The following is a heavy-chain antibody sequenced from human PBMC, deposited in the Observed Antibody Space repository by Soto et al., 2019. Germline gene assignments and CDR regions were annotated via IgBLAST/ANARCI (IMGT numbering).Heavy chain of an antibody. D-gene: IGHD1-7*01. CDR1: GDSVSSNSAA. Sequence: QVQLQESGPGLVKPSQTLSLTCAISGDSVSSNSAAWNWIRQSPSRGLEGLGRTYYRSRWYNDYAVPVTSRIIVDADKYKNQFSLQLTSVTPEDTAVYYCAGTTSYEWYYMDVWGKGNTVTVSS. CDR3: AGTTSYEWYYMDV. CDR2: TYYRSRWYN. V-gene: IGHV6-1*01. J-gene: IGHJ6*03.